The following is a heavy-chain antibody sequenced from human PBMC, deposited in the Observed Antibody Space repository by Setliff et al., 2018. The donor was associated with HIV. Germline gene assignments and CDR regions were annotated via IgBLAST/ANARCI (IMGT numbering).Heavy chain of an antibody. J-gene: IGHJ4*02. CDR3: AEGGLGGGDYYFDF. CDR2: IVPIFGTA. D-gene: IGHD2-21*02. V-gene: IGHV1-69*13. Sequence: SVKVSCKASGGTFSSYAVSYLRQAPGQGLEWMGGIVPIFGTANYTQKFQGRVTITADESTSTAYMELKSLRSEDTAVYYCAEGGLGGGDYYFDFWGQGTLVTVSS. CDR1: GGTFSSYA.